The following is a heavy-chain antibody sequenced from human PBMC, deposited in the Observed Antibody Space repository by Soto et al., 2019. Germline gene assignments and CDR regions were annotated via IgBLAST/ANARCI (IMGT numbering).Heavy chain of an antibody. Sequence: PGESLKISCKGCGYSFASHWVAWVRKMPEKGLEWIGTIYPGDSDTKYSSAFRGHVTISADTSVSTAYLQWRSLEATDSAIYYCARYSGSYWHYLDFWGQGTLVTVS. J-gene: IGHJ4*02. CDR3: ARYSGSYWHYLDF. CDR2: IYPGDSDT. CDR1: GYSFASHW. V-gene: IGHV5-51*01. D-gene: IGHD1-26*01.